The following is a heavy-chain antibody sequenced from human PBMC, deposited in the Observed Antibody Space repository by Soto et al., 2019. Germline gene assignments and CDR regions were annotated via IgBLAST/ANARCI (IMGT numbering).Heavy chain of an antibody. D-gene: IGHD5-18*01. V-gene: IGHV3-64*01. CDR1: GFTFSTYA. CDR3: ARDGRAMNDY. J-gene: IGHJ4*02. Sequence: EVQLVESGGGLVQPGGSLRLSCAASGFTFSTYAMQWVRQAPGKGLEFVSSISSNGGTTNYAYSVKGRFTISRDNSRDTLYLQMGSLRPEDMAVYHCARDGRAMNDYWGQGTLVTVSS. CDR2: ISSNGGTT.